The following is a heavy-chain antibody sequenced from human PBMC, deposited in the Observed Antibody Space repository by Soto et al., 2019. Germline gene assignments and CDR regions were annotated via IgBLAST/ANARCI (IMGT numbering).Heavy chain of an antibody. CDR3: ARDYYDSSGPPDAFDI. D-gene: IGHD3-22*01. Sequence: QVQLQESGPGLVKPSETLSLTCTVSGGSISSYYWSWIRQPPGKGLEWIGYIYYSGSTNYNPSLKSRVTISVDTSKHQFSLKLSSVTAADTAVYYCARDYYDSSGPPDAFDIWGQGTMVTVSS. J-gene: IGHJ3*02. CDR2: IYYSGST. CDR1: GGSISSYY. V-gene: IGHV4-59*01.